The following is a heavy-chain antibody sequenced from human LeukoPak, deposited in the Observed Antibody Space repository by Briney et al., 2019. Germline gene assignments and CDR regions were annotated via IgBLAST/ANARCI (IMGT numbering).Heavy chain of an antibody. J-gene: IGHJ4*02. D-gene: IGHD2-21*01. V-gene: IGHV3-48*03. Sequence: HPGGSLRLSCAASGFTFRSYEMNWVRQAPGEGLEWVSYISSSGSTIYYADSVKGRFTISRDNAKNSLYLQMNSLRAEDTAVYYCARDPSGVEDDYWGQGTLVTVSS. CDR1: GFTFRSYE. CDR3: ARDPSGVEDDY. CDR2: ISSSGSTI.